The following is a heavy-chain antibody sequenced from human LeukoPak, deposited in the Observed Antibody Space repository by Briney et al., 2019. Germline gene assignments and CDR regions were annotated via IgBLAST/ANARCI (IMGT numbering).Heavy chain of an antibody. V-gene: IGHV3-23*01. Sequence: HPAGSLRLSCVASRFTRKSNVMNWDRKAQGKGLEWGSSISGSGASTFYADSVKGRCSISRDNSKNTLYLQVNGMRTEDTAVYYCAKYRLVNCGGVCYIFDYWGQGTVVTVSS. CDR1: RFTRKSNV. CDR2: ISGSGAST. J-gene: IGHJ4*02. D-gene: IGHD2-21*02. CDR3: AKYRLVNCGGVCYIFDY.